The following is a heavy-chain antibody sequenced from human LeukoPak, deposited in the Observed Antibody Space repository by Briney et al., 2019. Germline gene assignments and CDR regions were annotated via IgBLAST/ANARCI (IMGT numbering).Heavy chain of an antibody. Sequence: PGGSLGLSCAASGFTFSSYWMSWVRQAPGQEPEWVANIKQDESEKYYVDSVKGRFTISRDNAKNSLYLQMNSLRAEDTAVYYCARDKIVGPTNFDNWGQGTLVTVSS. V-gene: IGHV3-7*03. CDR1: GFTFSSYW. CDR3: ARDKIVGPTNFDN. CDR2: IKQDESEK. J-gene: IGHJ4*02. D-gene: IGHD1-26*01.